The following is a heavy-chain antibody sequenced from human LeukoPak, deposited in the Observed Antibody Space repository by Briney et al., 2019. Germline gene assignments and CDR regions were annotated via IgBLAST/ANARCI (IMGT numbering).Heavy chain of an antibody. J-gene: IGHJ5*02. Sequence: SETLSLTCTVSGGSISTYYWSWIRQPPGKGLEWIGYIYYTGSTSYNPSLKSRVTMSLGASKNQFSLELNSVTPADTAVYYCARGGNFSPQWWFDPWGRGTLVSVSS. CDR1: GGSISTYY. CDR3: ARGGNFSPQWWFDP. CDR2: IYYTGST. V-gene: IGHV4-59*01. D-gene: IGHD1-26*01.